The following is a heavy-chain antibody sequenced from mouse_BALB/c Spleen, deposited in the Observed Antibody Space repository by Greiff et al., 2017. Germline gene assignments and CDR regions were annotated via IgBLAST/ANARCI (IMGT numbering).Heavy chain of an antibody. V-gene: IGHV1S29*02. Sequence: EVQLQQSGPELVKPGASVKISCKASGYTFTDYNMHWVKQSHGKSLEWIGYIYPYNGGTGYNQKFKSKATLTVDNSSSTAYMELRSLTSEDSAVYYCARYDYGSPYYAMDYWGQGTSVTVSA. J-gene: IGHJ4*01. CDR3: ARYDYGSPYYAMDY. CDR1: GYTFTDYN. D-gene: IGHD1-1*02. CDR2: IYPYNGGT.